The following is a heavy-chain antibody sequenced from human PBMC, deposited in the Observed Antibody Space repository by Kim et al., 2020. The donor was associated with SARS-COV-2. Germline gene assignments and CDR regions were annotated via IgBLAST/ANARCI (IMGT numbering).Heavy chain of an antibody. J-gene: IGHJ4*02. V-gene: IGHV3-23*01. D-gene: IGHD2-15*01. CDR3: AKDTGSRSFDY. Sequence: ADSVNGRFTTSKTNSKNTLFLQMNSLRAEDTAIYYCAKDTGSRSFDYWGQGTLLTVSS.